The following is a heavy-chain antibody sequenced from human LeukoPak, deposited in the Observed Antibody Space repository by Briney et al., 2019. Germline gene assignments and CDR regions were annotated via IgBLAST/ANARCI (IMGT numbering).Heavy chain of an antibody. J-gene: IGHJ4*02. CDR2: IIPIFGTA. D-gene: IGHD5-12*01. CDR1: GGTFSSYA. CDR3: ARGRADGYSGYDFGDY. Sequence: ASVKVSCKASGGTFSSYAISWVRQAPGQGLEWMGGIIPIFGTANYAQKFQGRVTITADESTSTAYMELSSLRSDDTAVYYCARGRADGYSGYDFGDYWGQGTLVTVSS. V-gene: IGHV1-69*01.